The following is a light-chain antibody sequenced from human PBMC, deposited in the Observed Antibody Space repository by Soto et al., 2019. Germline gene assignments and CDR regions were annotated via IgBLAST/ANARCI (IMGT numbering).Light chain of an antibody. Sequence: QSALTQPPSASGSPGQSVTISCTGTSSDIGGYNYVSWYQQHPGKAPKLIIYEVSKRPSGVPDRFSGSTSGNTASLTVSGLQAEDEADYYCTSYAGSNNLVFAGGTKLTVL. CDR2: EVS. CDR3: TSYAGSNNLV. J-gene: IGLJ3*02. CDR1: SSDIGGYNY. V-gene: IGLV2-8*01.